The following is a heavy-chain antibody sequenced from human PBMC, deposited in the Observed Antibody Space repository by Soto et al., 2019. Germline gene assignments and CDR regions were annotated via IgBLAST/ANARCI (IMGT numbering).Heavy chain of an antibody. V-gene: IGHV1-2*04. CDR1: GYTFTGYY. CDR2: INPNSGGT. Sequence: GASVKVSCKASGYTFTGYYMHWVRQAPGQGLEWMGWINPNSGGTNYAQKFQGWVTMTRDTSISTAYMELSRLRSDDTAVYYCARAQPGIAAADSYRSGWYPTNFGMDVWGQGTTVTVSS. D-gene: IGHD6-13*01. CDR3: ARAQPGIAAADSYRSGWYPTNFGMDV. J-gene: IGHJ6*02.